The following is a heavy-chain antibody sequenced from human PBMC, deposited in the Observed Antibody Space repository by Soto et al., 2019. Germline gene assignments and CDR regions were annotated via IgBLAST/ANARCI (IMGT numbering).Heavy chain of an antibody. CDR2: ISSAVNT. D-gene: IGHD6-6*01. CDR1: GFTFSNYA. J-gene: IGHJ4*02. V-gene: IGHV3-23*01. Sequence: VQLLQSGGGLVQPGGSLRLSCAGSGFTFSNYAMSWVRQAPGKGLEWVSAISSAVNTYYADSVKGRFTISRDNSKNTLSLQMNSLRAEDTAVYYCAKQVRDGTSSPYYFDYWGQGTLVTVSS. CDR3: AKQVRDGTSSPYYFDY.